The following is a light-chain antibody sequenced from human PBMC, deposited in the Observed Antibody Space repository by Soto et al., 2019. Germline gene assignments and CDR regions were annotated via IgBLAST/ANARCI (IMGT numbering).Light chain of an antibody. Sequence: QSVLTQPPSVSGAPGQRVTISCTGSSSNIGGGYDVHWYQQLPGAAPKLLIYNNNNRPSGVPDRFSGSKSGTSASLAITGLQAEDEADYYCQSYDSSLNAYVFGNGTKLTV. CDR2: NNN. CDR1: SSNIGGGYD. CDR3: QSYDSSLNAYV. V-gene: IGLV1-40*01. J-gene: IGLJ1*01.